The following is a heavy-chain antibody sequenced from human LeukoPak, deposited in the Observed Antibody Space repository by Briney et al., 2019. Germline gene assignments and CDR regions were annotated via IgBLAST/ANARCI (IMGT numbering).Heavy chain of an antibody. CDR3: AREDAYYYGSGSYRIFDY. J-gene: IGHJ4*02. V-gene: IGHV4-34*01. D-gene: IGHD3-10*01. CDR1: GGSFSGYY. CDR2: INHSGST. Sequence: TSETLSLTCAVYGGSFSGYYWSWIRQPPGKGLEWIGEINHSGSTNYNPSLKSRVTISVDTSKNQFSLKLSSVTAAGTAVYYCAREDAYYYGSGSYRIFDYWGQGTLVTVSS.